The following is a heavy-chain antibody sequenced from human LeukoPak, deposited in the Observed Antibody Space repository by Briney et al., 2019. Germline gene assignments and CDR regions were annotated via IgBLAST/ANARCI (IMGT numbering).Heavy chain of an antibody. V-gene: IGHV3-53*01. Sequence: GGSLRLSCVGSGFTFSDKWMSWVRQAPGKGLEWVSAIHTSGDTCYADSVKGRFTISRDTSKNTLYLQINSLRVEDTAVYYCIVFGDSNHWGQGTLVTVSS. CDR1: GFTFSDKW. CDR3: IVFGDSNH. D-gene: IGHD4-17*01. CDR2: IHTSGDT. J-gene: IGHJ5*02.